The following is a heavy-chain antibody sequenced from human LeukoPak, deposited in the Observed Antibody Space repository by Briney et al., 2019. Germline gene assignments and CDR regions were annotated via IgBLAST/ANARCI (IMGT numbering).Heavy chain of an antibody. CDR3: ARDLRVVITGSFDS. Sequence: PGGSLRLSCAASGFSFADYGLTWVRQAPGKGLEWVSGINWNGDSTDYADSLKGRFTISRDNAKNSLYLQMNSLRAEDTALYYCARDLRVVITGSFDSWGQGTLVTVSS. D-gene: IGHD3-22*01. V-gene: IGHV3-20*04. CDR1: GFSFADYG. J-gene: IGHJ4*02. CDR2: INWNGDST.